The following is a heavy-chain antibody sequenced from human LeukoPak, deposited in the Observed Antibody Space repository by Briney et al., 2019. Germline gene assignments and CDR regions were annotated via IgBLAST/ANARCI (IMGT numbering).Heavy chain of an antibody. J-gene: IGHJ4*02. V-gene: IGHV4-59*01. D-gene: IGHD3-10*01. CDR3: ARKATGSGSYYFDY. Sequence: PSETLSLTSTVSGGSISSYYWSWIRQPPRKGLEWIGYIYYSGSTNYNPSLKSRVTISVDTSKNQFSLKLSSVTAADTAVYYCARKATGSGSYYFDYWGQGTLVTVSS. CDR1: GGSISSYY. CDR2: IYYSGST.